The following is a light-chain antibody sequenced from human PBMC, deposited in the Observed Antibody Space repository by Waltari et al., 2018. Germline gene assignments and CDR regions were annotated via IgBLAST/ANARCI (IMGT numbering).Light chain of an antibody. CDR1: QSISNY. CDR3: QEYNIYSRT. CDR2: KAS. J-gene: IGKJ1*01. Sequence: DIQLTQSPSTLSASVGDRVTIPCRASQSISNYLAWYQQKPGKAPKLLIYKASTLETGVPSRFSGSGSGTEFTLTISSLQPDDFATYYCQEYNIYSRTFGQGTKVDIK. V-gene: IGKV1-5*03.